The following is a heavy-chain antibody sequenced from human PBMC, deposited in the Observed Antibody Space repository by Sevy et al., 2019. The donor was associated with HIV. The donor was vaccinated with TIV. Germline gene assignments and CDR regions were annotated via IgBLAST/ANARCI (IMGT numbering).Heavy chain of an antibody. CDR1: GITFSSYA. D-gene: IGHD2-2*01. CDR2: ISGSGDST. J-gene: IGHJ4*02. V-gene: IGHV3-23*01. CDR3: ANDAEIRRPLTSTDY. Sequence: GGSLRLSCAASGITFSSYAMTWVRQAPGKGLQWVSAISGSGDSTYYADSVKGRFTISRDNSKNTLYLQMNSLRAEDTAVYYCANDAEIRRPLTSTDYWGQGTLVTVSS.